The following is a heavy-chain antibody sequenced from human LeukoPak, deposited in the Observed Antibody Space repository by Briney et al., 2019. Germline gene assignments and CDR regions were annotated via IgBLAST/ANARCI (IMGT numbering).Heavy chain of an antibody. J-gene: IGHJ4*02. CDR3: ARWLQRTLYFDY. D-gene: IGHD5-24*01. CDR2: INPNSGGT. Sequence: ASVKVSCKASGYTFTGYYIHWVRQAPGQGLEWMGRINPNSGGTNYAQKFQGRVTMTRDTSIRTVYMELSRLRSDDTAVYYCARWLQRTLYFDYWGQGTLVTVSS. CDR1: GYTFTGYY. V-gene: IGHV1-2*06.